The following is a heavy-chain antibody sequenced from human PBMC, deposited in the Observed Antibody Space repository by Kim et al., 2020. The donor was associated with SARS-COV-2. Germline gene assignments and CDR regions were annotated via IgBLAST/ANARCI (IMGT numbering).Heavy chain of an antibody. CDR2: IKEDGSEK. V-gene: IGHV3-7*03. Sequence: GGSLRLSCVASGLSIHMFSMTWVRQAPGKGLEWVANIKEDGSEKYYADSVKGRFTISRDNSRNSVFLQLDSLRAEDAALYYCARDVGVEFDYWGRGTLFTVSS. J-gene: IGHJ4*02. CDR1: GLSIHMFS. CDR3: ARDVGVEFDY. D-gene: IGHD3-3*01.